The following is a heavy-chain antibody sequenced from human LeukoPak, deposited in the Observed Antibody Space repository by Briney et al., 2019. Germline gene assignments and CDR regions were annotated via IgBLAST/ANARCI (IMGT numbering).Heavy chain of an antibody. CDR2: ISTYNGNT. Sequence: GASGKVSCNAAGYTFTSYGISWVRQAPGPGLEWMGGISTYNGNTNYAQKLQGRVTMTTDTSTSTAYMELRSLRSDDTAVYYCARDPNRLGYCSGGSCKNDAFDIWGQGTMVTVFS. CDR3: ARDPNRLGYCSGGSCKNDAFDI. CDR1: GYTFTSYG. D-gene: IGHD2-15*01. V-gene: IGHV1-18*04. J-gene: IGHJ3*02.